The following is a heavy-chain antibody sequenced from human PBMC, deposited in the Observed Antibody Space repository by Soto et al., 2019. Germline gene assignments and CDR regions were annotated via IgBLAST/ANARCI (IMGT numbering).Heavy chain of an antibody. CDR1: GGTFSSYS. J-gene: IGHJ6*02. D-gene: IGHD6-6*01. V-gene: IGHV1-18*01. CDR2: ISAYNGNT. CDR3: ARGVYYYYGMDV. Sequence: ASVKVSCKASGGTFSSYSISWVLQAPGQGLEWMGWISAYNGNTNYAQKLQGRVTMTTDTSTSTAYMELRSLRSDDTAVYYCARGVYYYYGMDVWGQGTTVTVSS.